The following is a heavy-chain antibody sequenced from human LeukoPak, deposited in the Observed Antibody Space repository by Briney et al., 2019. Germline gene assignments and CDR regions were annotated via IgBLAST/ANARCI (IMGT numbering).Heavy chain of an antibody. CDR1: VGSISSGCYS. CDR2: IYHSGST. CDR3: ARGTDY. J-gene: IGHJ4*02. Sequence: PSETLSLTCAVSVGSISSGCYSWSWIRQPPGKGLEWIGYIYHSGSTYYNPSLKSRVTISVDRSKNQFSLKLSSVTAADTAVYYCARGTDYWGQGTLVTVSS. V-gene: IGHV4-30-2*01.